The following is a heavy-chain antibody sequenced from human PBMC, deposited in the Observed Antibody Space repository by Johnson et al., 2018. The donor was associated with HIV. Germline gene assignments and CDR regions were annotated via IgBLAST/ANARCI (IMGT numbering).Heavy chain of an antibody. V-gene: IGHV3-30*03. D-gene: IGHD6-13*01. CDR2: ISNDGTKK. CDR3: ARNSHSSNWYEWEAFDI. J-gene: IGHJ3*02. Sequence: QVQLVESGGGVVQPGTSLTLSCAASQFSFTSYGMHWVRQAPGKGLEWVASISNDGTKKYHAESVWGRFTISKDNSKNTLFLQMNSLRAEDTAVYYCARNSHSSNWYEWEAFDIWGQGTMVTVSS. CDR1: QFSFTSYG.